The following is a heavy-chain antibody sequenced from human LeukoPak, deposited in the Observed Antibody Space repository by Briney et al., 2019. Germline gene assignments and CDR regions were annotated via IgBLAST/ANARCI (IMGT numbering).Heavy chain of an antibody. CDR3: ARVASGSPNYYYYGLDV. CDR1: GFTFSSCA. Sequence: GRSLRLSCAASGFTFSSCAMHWVRQAPGKGLEWVAVISYDGSNKYYTDSVKGRFIISRDNSKNTLYLQMNSLRAEDTAVYYCARVASGSPNYYYYGLDVWGQGTTVTVSS. D-gene: IGHD3-10*01. CDR2: ISYDGSNK. J-gene: IGHJ6*02. V-gene: IGHV3-30-3*01.